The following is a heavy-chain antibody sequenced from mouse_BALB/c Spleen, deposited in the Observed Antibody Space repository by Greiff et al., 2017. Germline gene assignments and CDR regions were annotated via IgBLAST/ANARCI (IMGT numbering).Heavy chain of an antibody. CDR2: INPYYGST. V-gene: IGHV1-39*01. J-gene: IGHJ4*01. Sequence: VQLQQTGPELVKPGASVKISCKASGYSFTDYIMLWVKQSHGKSLEWIGNINPYYGSTSYNLKFKGKATLTVDKSSSTAYMQLNSLTSEDSAVYYCARWYDGGYYAMDYWGQGTSVTVSA. CDR3: ARWYDGGYYAMDY. CDR1: GYSFTDYI. D-gene: IGHD2-14*01.